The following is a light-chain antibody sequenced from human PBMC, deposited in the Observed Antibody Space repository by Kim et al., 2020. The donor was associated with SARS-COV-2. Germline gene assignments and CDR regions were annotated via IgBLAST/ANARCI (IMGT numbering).Light chain of an antibody. J-gene: IGKJ2*01. V-gene: IGKV1-5*03. Sequence: IQMTQSPSTLSASLGDRVTITCRASQNINTWLAWYQQKPGNAPKLLIYKASSLQSGVPSRFSGSGSGTEFTLTISGLQPDDFATYYCQQYSMSYTFGHGTKLEI. CDR3: QQYSMSYT. CDR2: KAS. CDR1: QNINTW.